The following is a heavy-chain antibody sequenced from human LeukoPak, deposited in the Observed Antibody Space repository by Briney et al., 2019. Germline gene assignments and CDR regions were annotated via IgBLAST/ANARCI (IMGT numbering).Heavy chain of an antibody. D-gene: IGHD2-8*02. CDR2: IFPSDGEI. CDR3: ATYRQVLLPFES. CDR1: GFTFSTFA. Sequence: GGSLRLSCAASGFTFSTFAMIWVRQPPGKGLEWVSSIFPSDGEIHYADSVRGRFTISRDNSKSTLSLQMNSLRAEDTAIYYCATYRQVLLPFESWGQGTLVTVSS. V-gene: IGHV3-23*01. J-gene: IGHJ4*02.